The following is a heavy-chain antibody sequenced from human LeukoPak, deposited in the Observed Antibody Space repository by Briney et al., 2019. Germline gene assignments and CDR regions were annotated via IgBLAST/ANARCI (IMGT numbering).Heavy chain of an antibody. J-gene: IGHJ4*02. Sequence: GGSLRLSCAASGFTFSSYAMSWVRQAPGKGLEWVGRIKSKTDGGTTDYAAPVKGRFTISRDDSKNTLYLQMNSLKTEDTAVYYCTTNEQITGTPQVYWGQGTLVTVSS. CDR1: GFTFSSYA. CDR2: IKSKTDGGTT. CDR3: TTNEQITGTPQVY. D-gene: IGHD1-7*01. V-gene: IGHV3-15*01.